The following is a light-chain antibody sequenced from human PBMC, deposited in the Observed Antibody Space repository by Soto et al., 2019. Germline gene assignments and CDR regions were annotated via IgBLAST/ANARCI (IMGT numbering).Light chain of an antibody. Sequence: EIVLTQSPGTLSLSPGERATLSCRASQSVSSSYLAWYQQKPGQAPRLLIYDASSRATDIPDRFSGSGSGTDFTLTISRLEPEDFAVYYCQQYGSSPWTFGHGTKVEIK. CDR1: QSVSSSY. J-gene: IGKJ1*01. V-gene: IGKV3-20*01. CDR2: DAS. CDR3: QQYGSSPWT.